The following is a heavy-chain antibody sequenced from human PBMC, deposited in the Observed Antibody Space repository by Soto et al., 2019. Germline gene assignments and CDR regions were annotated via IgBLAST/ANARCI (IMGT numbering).Heavy chain of an antibody. Sequence: QVQLVQSGAEVQKPGASVKVSCKASGYDFTLYGMSWVRQAPGQGFLWMGWISAYNEREESAERVQDKLTMNIDPPTSKVHMEVKSLRVDDTADYYYARGAPDIVAPDKLPDGMDVWCHGTAGTVSS. CDR2: ISAYNERE. CDR3: ARGAPDIVAPDKLPDGMDV. J-gene: IGHJ6*02. V-gene: IGHV1-18*04. D-gene: IGHD2-2*01. CDR1: GYDFTLYG.